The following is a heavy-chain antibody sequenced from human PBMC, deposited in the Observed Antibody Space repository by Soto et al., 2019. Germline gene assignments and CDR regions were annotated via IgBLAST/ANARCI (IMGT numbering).Heavy chain of an antibody. CDR3: GRGRTAMVTIYWFDP. CDR2: IIPIFGTA. D-gene: IGHD5-18*01. Sequence: SVKVSCKASGGTFSSYAISWVRQAPGQGLEWMGGIIPIFGTANYAQKFQGRVTITADESTSTAYMELSSLRSEDTAVYYCGRGRTAMVTIYWFDPWGQGTLVTVSS. J-gene: IGHJ5*02. V-gene: IGHV1-69*13. CDR1: GGTFSSYA.